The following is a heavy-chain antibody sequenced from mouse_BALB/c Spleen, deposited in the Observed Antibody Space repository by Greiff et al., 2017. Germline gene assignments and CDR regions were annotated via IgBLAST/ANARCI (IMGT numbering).Heavy chain of an antibody. D-gene: IGHD1-1*01. V-gene: IGHV1-69*02. CDR1: GYTFTSYW. CDR2: IYPSDSYT. J-gene: IGHJ2*01. Sequence: QVQLQQPGAELVRPGASVKLSCKASGYTFTSYWINWVKQRPGQGLEWIGNIYPSDSYTNYNQKFKDKATLTVDKSSSTAYMQLSSPTSEDSAVYYCTTPHDYGSSYYFDYWGQGTTLTVSS. CDR3: TTPHDYGSSYYFDY.